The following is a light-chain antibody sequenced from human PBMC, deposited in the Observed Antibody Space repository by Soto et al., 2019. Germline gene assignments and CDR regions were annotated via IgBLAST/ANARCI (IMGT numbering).Light chain of an antibody. CDR3: QYYGTSYT. V-gene: IGKV3-20*01. J-gene: IGKJ2*01. CDR2: GAS. CDR1: QNVSSSF. Sequence: EIILTQSPGTLSLSPGERATLSCRASQNVSSSFLAWYQQKPGQAPRLLIYGASSRATGIPDRFSGSGSGTDFTLTVSRLEPEDFAVYYCQYYGTSYTFGQGTKLEIK.